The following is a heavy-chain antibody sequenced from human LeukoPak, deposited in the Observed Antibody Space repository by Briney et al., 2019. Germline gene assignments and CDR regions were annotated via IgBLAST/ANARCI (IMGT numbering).Heavy chain of an antibody. D-gene: IGHD3-22*01. V-gene: IGHV3-23*01. CDR2: ISGSGGST. CDR3: AEESDYDSSGYRWFDP. CDR1: GFTFSSYG. J-gene: IGHJ5*02. Sequence: GGSLRLSCAASGFTFSSYGMSWVRQAPGKGLEWVSAISGSGGSTYYADSVKGRFTISRDNSKNTLYLQMNSLRAEDTAVYYCAEESDYDSSGYRWFDPWGQGTLVTVSS.